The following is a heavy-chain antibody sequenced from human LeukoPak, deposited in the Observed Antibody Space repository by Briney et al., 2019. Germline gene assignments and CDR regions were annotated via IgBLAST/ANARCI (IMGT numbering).Heavy chain of an antibody. J-gene: IGHJ4*02. V-gene: IGHV4-39*01. CDR3: ARQTPTQFYFTSRLDY. Sequence: SESLSLTCTVSGDSISSSNYYWGWIRQPPGKGLEWIGTIYYSGSTYYNPSLKSRVTISVDTSKNQFSLKLSSVTATDTAVYYCARQTPTQFYFTSRLDYWGQGTLVTVSS. D-gene: IGHD3-3*01. CDR1: GDSISSSNYY. CDR2: IYYSGST.